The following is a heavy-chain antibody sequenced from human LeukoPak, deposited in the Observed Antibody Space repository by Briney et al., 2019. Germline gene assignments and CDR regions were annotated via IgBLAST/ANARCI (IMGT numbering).Heavy chain of an antibody. CDR2: IYTSEST. CDR1: GGSISSGGYY. D-gene: IGHD6-25*01. V-gene: IGHV4-61*02. Sequence: SETLSLTCTVSGGSISSGGYYWSWIRQPAGKGLEWIGRIYTSESTNYNPSLKSRVTMSVDTSKNQFSLKLSSVTAADTAVYYCARGLPASHYFDYWGQGTLVTVSS. CDR3: ARGLPASHYFDY. J-gene: IGHJ4*02.